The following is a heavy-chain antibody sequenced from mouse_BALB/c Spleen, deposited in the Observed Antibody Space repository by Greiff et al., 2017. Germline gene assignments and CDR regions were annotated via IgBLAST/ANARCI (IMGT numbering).Heavy chain of an antibody. CDR2: ISSGGSYT. V-gene: IGHV5-6-4*01. CDR1: GFTFSSYT. Sequence: EVKVVESGGGLVKPGGSLKLSCAASGFTFSSYTMSWVRQTPEKRLEWVATISSGGSYTYYPDSVKGRFTISRDNAKNTLYLQMSSLKSEDTAMYYCTREYYGSSYPFDYWGQGTTLTVSS. CDR3: TREYYGSSYPFDY. D-gene: IGHD1-1*01. J-gene: IGHJ2*01.